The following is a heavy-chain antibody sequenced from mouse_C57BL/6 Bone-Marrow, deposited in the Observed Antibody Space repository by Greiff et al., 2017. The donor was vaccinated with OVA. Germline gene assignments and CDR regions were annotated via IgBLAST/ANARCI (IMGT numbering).Heavy chain of an antibody. CDR3: ARYCVTTVVAKYFDV. CDR2: IDPNSGGT. V-gene: IGHV1-72*01. J-gene: IGHJ1*03. Sequence: QVQLQQPGAELVKPGASVKLSCKASGYTFTSYWMHWVKQRPGRGLEWIGRIDPNSGGTKYNEKFKSKVTLTVDKPSSKAYMQLSSLKSEDYAVYYCARYCVTTVVAKYFDVWGTGTTVTVSS. CDR1: GYTFTSYW. D-gene: IGHD1-1*01.